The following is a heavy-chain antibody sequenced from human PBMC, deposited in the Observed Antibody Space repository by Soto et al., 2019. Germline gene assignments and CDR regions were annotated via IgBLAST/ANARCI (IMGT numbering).Heavy chain of an antibody. CDR1: GGSFSGYY. J-gene: IGHJ5*02. V-gene: IGHV4-34*01. CDR2: INHSGST. Sequence: SETLSLTCAVYGGSFSGYYWTWIRQPPGTGLEWIGEINHSGSTNYNPSNKSRVTITVDTSKNQFSLKLSSVTAADTAVYYCAREGYSYGVYNWFDPWGQGTLVTVS. D-gene: IGHD5-18*01. CDR3: AREGYSYGVYNWFDP.